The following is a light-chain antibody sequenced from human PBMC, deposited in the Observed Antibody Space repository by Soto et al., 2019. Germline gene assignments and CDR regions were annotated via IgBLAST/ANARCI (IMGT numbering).Light chain of an antibody. V-gene: IGLV2-14*03. Sequence: QSVLTQPASVSGSPGQSITISCTGTSSDVGGYNHVSWYQQHPGKAPKLMIYDVSDRPSGVSNRFSGSKSGNTASLTISWLQAEDEADYYCSSYTRSTTLVVFGGGTKLTVL. CDR2: DVS. J-gene: IGLJ2*01. CDR1: SSDVGGYNH. CDR3: SSYTRSTTLVV.